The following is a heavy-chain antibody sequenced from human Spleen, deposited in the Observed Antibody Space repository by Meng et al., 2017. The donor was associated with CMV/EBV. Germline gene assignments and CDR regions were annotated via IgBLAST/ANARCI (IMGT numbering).Heavy chain of an antibody. J-gene: IGHJ3*02. CDR3: ARVGYCSGGSCYSEGAFHI. Sequence: GESLKISCAASGFTFSNYGMHWVRQAPGKGLEWVGFIRYDASNKYYVDSVKGRFTISRDNSKNTLYLQMNSLRAEDTAVYYCARVGYCSGGSCYSEGAFHIWGQGTMVTVSS. D-gene: IGHD2-15*01. V-gene: IGHV3-30*02. CDR1: GFTFSNYG. CDR2: IRYDASNK.